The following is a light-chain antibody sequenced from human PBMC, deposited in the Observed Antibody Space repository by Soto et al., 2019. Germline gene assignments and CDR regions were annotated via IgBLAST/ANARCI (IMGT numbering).Light chain of an antibody. CDR2: DVS. Sequence: QSVLTQPASVSGSPGQSITISCTGTSRDVGAYNYVSWYQQHPAKAPKLIIYDVSSRPSGVSDRFSGSKSGNTASLTISGLQSEDAADYHCTAFTLSTYVFGSGTKLTVL. CDR3: TAFTLSTYV. CDR1: SRDVGAYNY. V-gene: IGLV2-14*03. J-gene: IGLJ1*01.